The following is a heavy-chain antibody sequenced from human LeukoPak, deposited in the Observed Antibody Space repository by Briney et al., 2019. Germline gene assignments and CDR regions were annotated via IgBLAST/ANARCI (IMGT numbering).Heavy chain of an antibody. Sequence: GYIYYSGSTNYNPSLKSRVTISVDTSKNQFSLKLSSVTAADTAVYYCARNYDFWSGYFDYWGQGTLVTVSS. CDR2: IYYSGST. V-gene: IGHV4-59*01. D-gene: IGHD3-3*01. CDR3: ARNYDFWSGYFDY. J-gene: IGHJ4*02.